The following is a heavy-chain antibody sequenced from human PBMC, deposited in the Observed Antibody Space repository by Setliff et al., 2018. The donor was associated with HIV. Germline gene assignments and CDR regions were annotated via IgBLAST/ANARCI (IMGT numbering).Heavy chain of an antibody. V-gene: IGHV1-3*04. D-gene: IGHD3-9*01. Sequence: ASVKVSCKTSGYTFIHYDIHWVRQAPGERLEWLGWINTDTGNTKYSQKFQDRLTFTRDTSALTADMVLSSLRSEDTAVYFCARGMNAVRYFDWLDAFDIWGQGTMVTVSS. CDR2: INTDTGNT. J-gene: IGHJ3*02. CDR1: GYTFIHYD. CDR3: ARGMNAVRYFDWLDAFDI.